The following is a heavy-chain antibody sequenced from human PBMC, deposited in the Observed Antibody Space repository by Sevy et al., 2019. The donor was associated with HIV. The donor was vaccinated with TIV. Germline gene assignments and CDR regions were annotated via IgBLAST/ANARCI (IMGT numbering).Heavy chain of an antibody. CDR2: INCDGSST. D-gene: IGHD3-22*01. V-gene: IGHV3-74*01. CDR3: ARYYYDSSGIDY. J-gene: IGHJ4*02. Sequence: GGSLRLSCTASGFTFSRYWMHWVRQAPGKGLVWVSRINCDGSSTSYADSVKGRFTISRDNAKNTLYLQMNSLRAEDTAVYYCARYYYDSSGIDYWGQGTLVTVSS. CDR1: GFTFSRYW.